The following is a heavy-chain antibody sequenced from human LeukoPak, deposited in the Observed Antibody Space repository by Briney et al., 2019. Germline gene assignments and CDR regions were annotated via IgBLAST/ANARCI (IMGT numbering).Heavy chain of an antibody. CDR1: GFTFSSYG. D-gene: IGHD3-16*01. CDR3: ARDPRFGYYGMDV. V-gene: IGHV3-33*01. J-gene: IGHJ6*02. Sequence: GGSLRLSCAASGFTFSSYGMHWVRQAPGKGLEWVAVIWYDGSNKYYADSVKGRFTIPRDNSKNTLYLQMNSLRAEDTAVYYCARDPRFGYYGMDVWGQGTTVTVSS. CDR2: IWYDGSNK.